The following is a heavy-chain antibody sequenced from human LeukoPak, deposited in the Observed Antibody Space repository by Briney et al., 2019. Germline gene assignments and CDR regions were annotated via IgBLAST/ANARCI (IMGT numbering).Heavy chain of an antibody. CDR2: IYYSGST. V-gene: IGHV4-59*01. CDR3: ARAGPGTSSGLGGYPPDYYYYMDV. Sequence: SETLSLTCTVSGGSISSYYWGWIRQPPGKGLEWIGYIYYSGSTNYNPSLKSRVTISVDTSKNQFSLKLSSVTAADTAVYYCARAGPGTSSGLGGYPPDYYYYMDVWGKGPRSPSP. CDR1: GGSISSYY. D-gene: IGHD3-22*01. J-gene: IGHJ6*03.